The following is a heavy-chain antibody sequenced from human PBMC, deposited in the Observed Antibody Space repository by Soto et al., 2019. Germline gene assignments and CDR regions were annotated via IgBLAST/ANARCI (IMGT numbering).Heavy chain of an antibody. CDR1: GYSFTSYW. V-gene: IGHV5-51*01. CDR2: IYPGDSDT. Sequence: EVQLVQSGAEVKKPGESLKISCKGSGYSFTSYWIGWVRQMPGKGLEWMGIIYPGDSDTRYSPSFQGQVTISADKSISTAYLEWSSMKASDTAMYYCARHSAAGKYYYGMDVWGQATTVTVSS. D-gene: IGHD6-13*01. CDR3: ARHSAAGKYYYGMDV. J-gene: IGHJ6*02.